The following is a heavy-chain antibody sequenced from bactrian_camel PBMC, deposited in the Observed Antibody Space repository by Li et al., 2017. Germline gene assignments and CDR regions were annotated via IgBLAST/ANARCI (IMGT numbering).Heavy chain of an antibody. Sequence: QLVESGGGLVQPGGSLRLSCAASGFTFSSYYMNWVRQAPGKGLEWVSSIYGDGTITDYADSVKGRFTISRDNVKNTVYLRSSALKPEDTAVYYCVRPEDTNTPWGAPDFGYWGQGTQVTVS. CDR3: VRPEDTNTPWGAPDFGY. CDR2: IYGDGTIT. CDR1: GFTFSSYY. D-gene: IGHD2*01. J-gene: IGHJ6*01. V-gene: IGHV3S6*01.